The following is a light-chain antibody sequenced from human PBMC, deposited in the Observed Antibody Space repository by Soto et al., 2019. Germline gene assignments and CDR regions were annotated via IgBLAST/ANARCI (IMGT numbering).Light chain of an antibody. V-gene: IGLV2-14*01. CDR3: SSYAGSTLYV. CDR2: EVN. J-gene: IGLJ1*01. CDR1: SSDVGGYNY. Sequence: QSVLTQPASVSGSPGQSITISCTGTSSDVGGYNYVSWYQQHPGKAPKLMIYEVNNRPSGVSNRFSGSKSGNTASLTISGLQAEDEAHYYCSSYAGSTLYVFGTGTKVTVL.